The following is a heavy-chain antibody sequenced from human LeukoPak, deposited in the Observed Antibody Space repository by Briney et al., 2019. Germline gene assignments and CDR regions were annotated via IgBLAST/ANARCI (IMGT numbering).Heavy chain of an antibody. V-gene: IGHV5-51*01. CDR3: ARFISHYSSSWYLENWYFDL. J-gene: IGHJ2*01. CDR2: IYPGDSDT. D-gene: IGHD6-13*01. Sequence: GESLKISCQGSGYTFTNYWIGWVRQMPGKGLEWMGIIYPGDSDTRYSPSFQGQVTISADKSITTAYLQWSSLKASDTAMYYCARFISHYSSSWYLENWYFDLWGRGTLVTVSS. CDR1: GYTFTNYW.